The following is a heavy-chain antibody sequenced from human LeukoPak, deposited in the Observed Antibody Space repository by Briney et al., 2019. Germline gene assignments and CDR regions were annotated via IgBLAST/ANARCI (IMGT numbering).Heavy chain of an antibody. CDR1: GFTFSSYA. V-gene: IGHV3-23*01. CDR3: AKGSLDSSGYYAY. D-gene: IGHD3-22*01. J-gene: IGHJ4*02. CDR2: ISGSGGST. Sequence: GGSLRLSCAASGFTFSSYAMSWVRQAPGKGLEWVSAISGSGGSTYYADSVKGRFTISRDNSKSTLYLQMNSLRAEDTAVYYCAKGSLDSSGYYAYWGQGTLVTVSS.